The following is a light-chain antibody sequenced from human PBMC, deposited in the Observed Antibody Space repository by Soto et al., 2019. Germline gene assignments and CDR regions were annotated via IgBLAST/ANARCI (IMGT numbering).Light chain of an antibody. Sequence: DIVMTQSPDSLAVSLGERATINCKSSQSVLYSSNDKNYLAWYQQKPGQPPNLLIYLASTRESGVPDRFSGSGSGTDFTLTISSLQAEDVAVYYCQQYYSIPRTFGQGTKVEIK. CDR2: LAS. J-gene: IGKJ1*01. CDR1: QSVLYSSNDKNY. V-gene: IGKV4-1*01. CDR3: QQYYSIPRT.